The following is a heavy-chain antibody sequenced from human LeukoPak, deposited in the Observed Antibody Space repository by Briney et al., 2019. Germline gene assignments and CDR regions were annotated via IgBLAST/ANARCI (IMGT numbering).Heavy chain of an antibody. J-gene: IGHJ3*02. V-gene: IGHV4-59*01. Sequence: SETLSLTCTVSGGSISSYYWSWIRQPPGKGLEWIGYIYYSGSTNYNPSLKSRVTISVDTSENQFSLKLSSVTAADTAVYYCARRDSSGYRDAFDIWGQGTMVTVSS. CDR3: ARRDSSGYRDAFDI. CDR2: IYYSGST. CDR1: GGSISSYY. D-gene: IGHD3-22*01.